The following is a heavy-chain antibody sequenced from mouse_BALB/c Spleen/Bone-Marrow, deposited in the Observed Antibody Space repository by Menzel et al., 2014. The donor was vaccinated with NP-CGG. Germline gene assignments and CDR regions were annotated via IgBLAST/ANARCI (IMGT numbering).Heavy chain of an antibody. CDR3: ARNFYGSAYFDF. V-gene: IGHV1-67*01. J-gene: IGHJ2*01. CDR2: ISTYSGNT. Sequence: QVQLKESGPELVRPGVSVKISRKGSGYKFTDYAMHWVKQSHAKSLEWIGLISTYSGNTHYNQKFKGKATMTVDKSSSTAYMELARLTSEDSAIYYCARNFYGSAYFDFWGQGSTLTVSS. D-gene: IGHD1-1*01. CDR1: GYKFTDYA.